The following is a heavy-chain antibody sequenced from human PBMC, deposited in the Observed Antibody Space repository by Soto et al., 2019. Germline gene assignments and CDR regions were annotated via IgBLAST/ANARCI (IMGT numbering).Heavy chain of an antibody. CDR1: GYTFTSYG. D-gene: IGHD3-22*01. CDR2: ISAYNGNT. Sequence: ASVKVSCKASGYTFTSYGISWVRQAPGQGLEWMGWISAYNGNTNYAQKLQGRVTMTTDTSTSTAYMELRSPRSDDTAVYYCARVGYYYDSSGYINWFDTWGQGTLVTVSS. J-gene: IGHJ5*02. V-gene: IGHV1-18*04. CDR3: ARVGYYYDSSGYINWFDT.